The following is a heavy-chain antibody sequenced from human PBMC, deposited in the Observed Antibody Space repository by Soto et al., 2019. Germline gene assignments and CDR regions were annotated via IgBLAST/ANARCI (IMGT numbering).Heavy chain of an antibody. Sequence: EVQLVESGGGLVQPGGSLRLSCAASGFTFSSYEMNWVRQAPGKGLEWVSYISSSGSTIYYADSVKGRFTISRDNAKNSLYLQMNSLRAEDTAVYYCARVYYVILTGPDAFDIWGQGTMVTVSS. J-gene: IGHJ3*02. CDR1: GFTFSSYE. CDR2: ISSSGSTI. CDR3: ARVYYVILTGPDAFDI. V-gene: IGHV3-48*03. D-gene: IGHD3-9*01.